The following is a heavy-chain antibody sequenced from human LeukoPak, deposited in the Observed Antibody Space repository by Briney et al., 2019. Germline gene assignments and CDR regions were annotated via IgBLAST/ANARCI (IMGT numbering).Heavy chain of an antibody. J-gene: IGHJ4*02. CDR1: GFTFTIHA. CDR2: IDRSGERT. D-gene: IGHD1-26*01. Sequence: GGSLRLSCAASGFTFTIHAMTWVRQAPGKGLEWVSTIDRSGERTHYADSVRGRFTISRDNSRNTLYLQMNSLRAEDTAIYYCTKDVQNDVGATDCWGQGTLITVSS. CDR3: TKDVQNDVGATDC. V-gene: IGHV3-23*01.